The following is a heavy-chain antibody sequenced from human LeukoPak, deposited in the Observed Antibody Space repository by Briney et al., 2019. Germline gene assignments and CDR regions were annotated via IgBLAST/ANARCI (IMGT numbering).Heavy chain of an antibody. V-gene: IGHV3-23*01. CDR2: ISGSGGST. Sequence: PGGSLRLSCAASGFTFSSYAMSWVRQAPGKGLEWVSAISGSGGSTYYADSVKGRSTISRDNSKNTLYLQMNSLRAEDTAVYYCAKAKGIAAAGTSGYWGQGTLVTVSS. J-gene: IGHJ4*02. CDR3: AKAKGIAAAGTSGY. D-gene: IGHD6-13*01. CDR1: GFTFSSYA.